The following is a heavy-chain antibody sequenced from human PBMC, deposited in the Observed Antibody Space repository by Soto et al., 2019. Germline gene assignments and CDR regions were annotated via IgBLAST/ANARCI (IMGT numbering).Heavy chain of an antibody. CDR1: GFTFSSYA. Sequence: GGSLRLSCAASGFTFSSYAMSWVRQAPGKGLEWVSVISGSGSRRHYADSVKGRFTISRDNSKDTLHLQMNSLTAEDTAEYYCAQNPGSGYGPEYFYYMDVWGKGTTVTVSS. CDR3: AQNPGSGYGPEYFYYMDV. V-gene: IGHV3-23*01. CDR2: ISGSGSRR. D-gene: IGHD3-10*01. J-gene: IGHJ6*03.